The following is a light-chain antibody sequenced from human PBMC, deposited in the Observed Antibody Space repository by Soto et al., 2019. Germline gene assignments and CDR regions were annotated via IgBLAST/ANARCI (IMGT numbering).Light chain of an antibody. CDR2: DAS. Sequence: IVMKQSPATLSGSRGRQTTLSCRASQSISSNLAWYQQQPAQAPRLVIFDASTRATGIPDRCTGRGSGTKYSPTISSLQSEDSAVYFCQQYNDWHPITFGGGTKVDIK. CDR3: QQYNDWHPIT. CDR1: QSISSN. V-gene: IGKV3-15*01. J-gene: IGKJ4*01.